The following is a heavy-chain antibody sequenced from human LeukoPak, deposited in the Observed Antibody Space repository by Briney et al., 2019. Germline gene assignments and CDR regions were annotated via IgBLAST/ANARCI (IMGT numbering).Heavy chain of an antibody. D-gene: IGHD6-13*01. CDR2: IYYSGNT. CDR1: GGSISSGDYY. J-gene: IGHJ4*02. CDR3: AIGPYSSSWYFFDY. V-gene: IGHV4-30-4*01. Sequence: SETLSLTCSVFGGSISSGDYYWSWIRQPPGKGLEWIGYIYYSGNTYYNPSLKSRVTISLDTSKNQFSLKLSSVTAADTAVYYCAIGPYSSSWYFFDYWGQGTLVTVSS.